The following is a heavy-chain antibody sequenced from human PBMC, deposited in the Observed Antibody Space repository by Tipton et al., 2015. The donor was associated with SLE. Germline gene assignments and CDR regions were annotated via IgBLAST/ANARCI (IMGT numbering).Heavy chain of an antibody. V-gene: IGHV1-46*01. Sequence: QVQLVQSGAEVRKPGDSVTISCKTSGFIFTNYHMQWVRLAPGQGLEWMGFIYAASGGAGSAQKYQDRLTVTRDTSTDTVFMELRSLRSEDTAIYYCAKDRELAVEYYFDYWGQGTLVTVSS. CDR3: AKDRELAVEYYFDY. CDR1: GFIFTNYH. D-gene: IGHD2-15*01. J-gene: IGHJ4*02. CDR2: IYAASGGA.